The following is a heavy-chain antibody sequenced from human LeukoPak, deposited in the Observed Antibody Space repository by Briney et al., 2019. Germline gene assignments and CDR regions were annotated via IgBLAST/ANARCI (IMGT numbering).Heavy chain of an antibody. CDR2: INPNSGGT. J-gene: IGHJ5*02. D-gene: IGHD3-22*01. CDR3: ARGRRPSSGYYPIVNWFDP. Sequence: ASVTVSCKASGYTFTGYYMHWVRQAPGQGLEWMGWINPNSGGTNYAQKFQGRVTMTRDTSISTAYMELSRLRSDDTAVYYCARGRRPSSGYYPIVNWFDPWGQGTLVTVSS. V-gene: IGHV1-2*02. CDR1: GYTFTGYY.